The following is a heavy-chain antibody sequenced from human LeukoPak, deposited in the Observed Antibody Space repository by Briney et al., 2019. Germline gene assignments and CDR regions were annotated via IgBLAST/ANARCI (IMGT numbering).Heavy chain of an antibody. J-gene: IGHJ6*02. CDR1: GGSISSSNW. CDR3: ARGTVVVPAAIHYYYYGMDV. CDR2: IYHSGST. Sequence: PSGTLSLTCAVSGGSISSSNWWSWVRQPPGKGLEWIGEIYHSGSTNYNPSLKSRVTISVDKSKNQFSLELSSVTAADTAVYYCARGTVVVPAAIHYYYYGMDVWGQGTTVTVSS. D-gene: IGHD2-2*01. V-gene: IGHV4-4*02.